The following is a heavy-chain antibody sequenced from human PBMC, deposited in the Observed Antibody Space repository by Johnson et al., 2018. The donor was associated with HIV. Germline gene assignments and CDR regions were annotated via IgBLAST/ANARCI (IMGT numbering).Heavy chain of an antibody. J-gene: IGHJ3*02. Sequence: MQLVESGGGLVKPGGSLRLSCAASGFTFSNVWMSWVRQAPGKGLEWVGRIKRKIEGEATDYAAPVKGRFTISRDDSKNTLYLQMNSLRAEDTAVYYCAKDRGWFSGFDIWGPGTMVTVSS. V-gene: IGHV3-15*01. D-gene: IGHD2-15*01. CDR1: GFTFSNVW. CDR3: AKDRGWFSGFDI. CDR2: IKRKIEGEAT.